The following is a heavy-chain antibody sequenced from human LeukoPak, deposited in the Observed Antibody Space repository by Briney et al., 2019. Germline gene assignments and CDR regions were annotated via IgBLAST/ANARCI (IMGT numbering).Heavy chain of an antibody. D-gene: IGHD3-3*01. CDR1: RFIFSSYW. J-gene: IGHJ3*01. CDR3: ARGGSFWSGFHAFDL. CDR2: INQDGSDK. V-gene: IGHV3-7*01. Sequence: GGSLRLSCATSRFIFSSYWMTWVRRTPGKGLEWVASINQDGSDKYYVDSVKGRFTISRDNAKKSLYLEMSSLRAEDTAVYYCARGGSFWSGFHAFDLWGQGTVVTVSS.